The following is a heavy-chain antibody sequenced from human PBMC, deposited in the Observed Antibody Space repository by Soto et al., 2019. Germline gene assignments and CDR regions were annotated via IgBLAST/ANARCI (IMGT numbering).Heavy chain of an antibody. J-gene: IGHJ4*02. D-gene: IGHD4-17*01. CDR3: ARERSHDYGDYYFDY. CDR1: GGTFSSNA. CDR2: IIPIFGTA. Sequence: SVKVSCKASGGTFSSNAISWVRQAPRQGLEWMGGIIPIFGTANYAQKFQGRVTITADESTSTAYMELSSLRSEDTAVYYCARERSHDYGDYYFDYWGQGTLVTVSS. V-gene: IGHV1-69*13.